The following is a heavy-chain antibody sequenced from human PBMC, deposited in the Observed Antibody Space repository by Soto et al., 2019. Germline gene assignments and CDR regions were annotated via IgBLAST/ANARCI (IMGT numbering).Heavy chain of an antibody. D-gene: IGHD6-13*01. CDR2: INPSGGST. CDR3: ARDSSWRRVRNWLDA. J-gene: IGHJ5*01. CDR1: GYTFTSYY. V-gene: IGHV1-46*01. Sequence: QVQLVQSGAEVKKPGASVKVSCKASGYTFTSYYMHWVRQAPGQGLEWMGIINPSGGSTSYAQTFQGRVTMTRDTSTSTVSMKLSSLRSEDTAVYYCARDSSWRRVRNWLDAWGQGTMVTVSS.